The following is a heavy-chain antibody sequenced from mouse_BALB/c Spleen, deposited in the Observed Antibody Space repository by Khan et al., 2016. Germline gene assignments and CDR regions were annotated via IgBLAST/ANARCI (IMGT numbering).Heavy chain of an antibody. CDR1: GYSFPTYW. D-gene: IGHD2-14*01. Sequence: VQLQQSGTVLARPGASVKMSCKASGYSFPTYWMHWIKQRPGQGLEWIGTVYPGNTDTIYNQRFKGKAKLTAVTSANTAYMDLSSLTSEDSAVYYCTRENYRSFDYWGQGTTLTVSS. V-gene: IGHV1-5*01. CDR2: VYPGNTDT. J-gene: IGHJ2*01. CDR3: TRENYRSFDY.